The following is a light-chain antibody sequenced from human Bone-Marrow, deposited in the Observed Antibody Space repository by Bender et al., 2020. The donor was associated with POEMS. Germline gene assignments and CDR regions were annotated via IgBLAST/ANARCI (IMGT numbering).Light chain of an antibody. CDR2: EVS. V-gene: IGLV2-8*01. CDR1: SSDVGLYTY. J-gene: IGLJ2*01. Sequence: QSALTQPPSASGSPGQSVTISCTGTSSDVGLYTYVSWYQQHPGKAPKLMLYEVSKRPSGVPDRFSGSKSGNTASLTVSGLQAEDAAVYYCSSYAGNNNVVFGGGTKVTVL. CDR3: SSYAGNNNVV.